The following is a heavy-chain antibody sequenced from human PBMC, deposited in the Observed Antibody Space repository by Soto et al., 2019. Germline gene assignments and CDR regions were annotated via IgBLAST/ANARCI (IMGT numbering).Heavy chain of an antibody. D-gene: IGHD2-8*01. CDR1: GFTFSSYA. CDR2: ISYDGSNK. CDR3: ARDGDIVLMVYAIGNYFDY. Sequence: GGSLRLSCAASGFTFSSYAMHWVRQAPGKGLEWVAVISYDGSNKYYADSVKGRFTISRDNSKNTLYLQMNSLRAEDTAVYYCARDGDIVLMVYAIGNYFDYWGQGTLVTVSA. J-gene: IGHJ4*02. V-gene: IGHV3-30-3*01.